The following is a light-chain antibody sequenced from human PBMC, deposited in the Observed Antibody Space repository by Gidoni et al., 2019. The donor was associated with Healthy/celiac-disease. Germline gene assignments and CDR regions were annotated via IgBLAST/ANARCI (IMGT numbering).Light chain of an antibody. Sequence: EIVLTQSPGHLSLSPGERATLSCRASQSVSSSYLAWYQQKPGQAPRLLIYGESSRDTGIPDRFSGSGSGTDFTLTISRLEPEDCAVYYCQQYGSSPRTFGQGTKLEIK. CDR3: QQYGSSPRT. J-gene: IGKJ2*01. CDR1: QSVSSSY. CDR2: GES. V-gene: IGKV3-20*01.